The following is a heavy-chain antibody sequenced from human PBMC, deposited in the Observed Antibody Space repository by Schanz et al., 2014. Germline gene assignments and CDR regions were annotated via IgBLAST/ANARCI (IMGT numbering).Heavy chain of an antibody. CDR1: GFTFSSYA. D-gene: IGHD3-22*01. Sequence: EVKMVESGGGLVKPGGSLRLSCAASGFTFSSYAMSWVRQAPGKGLEWVSAISGGGGTTYYADSVKGRFTISRDNSKNTLYLQMNSLRAEDTAVDYCAKDRSWDYDSSGYFDYWGQGTLVTVYS. J-gene: IGHJ4*02. CDR2: ISGGGGTT. V-gene: IGHV3-23*04. CDR3: AKDRSWDYDSSGYFDY.